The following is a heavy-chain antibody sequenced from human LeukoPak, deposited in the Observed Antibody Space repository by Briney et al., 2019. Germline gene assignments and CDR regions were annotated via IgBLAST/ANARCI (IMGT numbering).Heavy chain of an antibody. J-gene: IGHJ6*04. D-gene: IGHD3-10*01. CDR1: GYTFTSYY. Sequence: GASVNVSCKASGYTFTSYYMHWVRQAPGQGLEWMGIINPSGGSTSYAQKFQGRVIMTRDMSTSTVYMELSSLRSEDTAVYYCAREGGYYYGSGAPPLVMDVWGKGTTVTVSS. CDR3: AREGGYYYGSGAPPLVMDV. CDR2: INPSGGST. V-gene: IGHV1-46*01.